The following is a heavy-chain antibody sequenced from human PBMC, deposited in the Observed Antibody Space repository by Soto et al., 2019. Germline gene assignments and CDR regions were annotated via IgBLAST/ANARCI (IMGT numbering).Heavy chain of an antibody. CDR3: ARAYGGYADY. CDR2: IFYSGST. Sequence: SATLYRTGTFTSVSISSTISSWDWIRQPPGKGLEWIGSIFYSGSTYYNPSLKSRVTISVDTSKNQFSLKLSSVTAADTAVYYCARAYGGYADYWGQGALVT. J-gene: IGHJ4*02. V-gene: IGHV4-39*07. D-gene: IGHD5-12*01. CDR1: SVSISSTISS.